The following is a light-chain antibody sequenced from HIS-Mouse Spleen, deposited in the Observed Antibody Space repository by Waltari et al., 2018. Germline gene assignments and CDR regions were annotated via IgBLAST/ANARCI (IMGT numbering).Light chain of an antibody. J-gene: IGLJ3*02. CDR3: AAWDDSLSGPV. CDR1: SSNIGSNY. V-gene: IGLV1-47*01. CDR2: RNN. Sequence: QSVLTQPPSASGTPGQRVTIPCSGSSSNIGSNYVYWYQQLPGTAPKLLIYRNNQRPSGVPYRFSGSKSGTSASLAISGLRSEDEADYYCAAWDDSLSGPVFGGGTKLTVL.